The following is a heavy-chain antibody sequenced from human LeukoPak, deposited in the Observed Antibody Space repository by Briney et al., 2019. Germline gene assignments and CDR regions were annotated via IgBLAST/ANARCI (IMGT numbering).Heavy chain of an antibody. V-gene: IGHV1-18*01. D-gene: IGHD5-12*01. CDR3: ARDSVSVATIAYYYYYMDV. CDR1: GYTFTSYG. CDR2: ISAYNGNT. Sequence: ASVKASCKASGYTFTSYGISWVRQAPGQGLEWMGWISAYNGNTNYAQKLQGRVTMTTDTSTSTAYMELRSLRSDDTAVYYCARDSVSVATIAYYYYYMDVWGKGTTVTVSS. J-gene: IGHJ6*03.